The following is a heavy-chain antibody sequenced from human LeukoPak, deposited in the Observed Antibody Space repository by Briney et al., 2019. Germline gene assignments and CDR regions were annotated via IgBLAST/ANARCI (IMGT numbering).Heavy chain of an antibody. Sequence: ASVKVSCKASGYTFTGYYMHWVRQAPGQGLEWMGWINPNSGGTNYAQKFQGRVTMTRDTSISTAYMELSRLRSDDTAVYYCARDHCISSGCYEDYYYGMDVWGQGTTVTVSS. J-gene: IGHJ6*02. D-gene: IGHD2-2*01. V-gene: IGHV1-2*02. CDR2: INPNSGGT. CDR1: GYTFTGYY. CDR3: ARDHCISSGCYEDYYYGMDV.